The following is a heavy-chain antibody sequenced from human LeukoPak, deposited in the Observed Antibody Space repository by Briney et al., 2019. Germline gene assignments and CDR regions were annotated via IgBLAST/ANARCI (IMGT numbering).Heavy chain of an antibody. CDR2: IIPIFGTA. J-gene: IGHJ6*02. CDR1: GGTFSTYV. CDR3: ASGYCSSTSCSKVYYYYGMDV. V-gene: IGHV1-69*13. D-gene: IGHD2-2*01. Sequence: SVKVSCKASGGTFSTYVISWVRQAPGQGLEWMGVIIPIFGTANYAQNFQGRVTITADESTSTAYMELSSLRSEDTAVYYCASGYCSSTSCSKVYYYYGMDVWGQGTTVTVSS.